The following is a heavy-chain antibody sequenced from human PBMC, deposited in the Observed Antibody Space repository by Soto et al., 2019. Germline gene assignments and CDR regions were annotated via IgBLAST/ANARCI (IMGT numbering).Heavy chain of an antibody. V-gene: IGHV3-7*05. CDR3: AKPASGWYPKLMNGMDV. CDR2: INDNGNKI. Sequence: GGSLRLSCAASGFTFSTYWMSWVRQAPGKGLEWVANINDNGNKIYYVDSVKGRFTISRDNSKNRLHLQMNSLRAEDTAVYYCAKPASGWYPKLMNGMDVWGQGTTVTVSS. CDR1: GFTFSTYW. J-gene: IGHJ6*02. D-gene: IGHD6-19*01.